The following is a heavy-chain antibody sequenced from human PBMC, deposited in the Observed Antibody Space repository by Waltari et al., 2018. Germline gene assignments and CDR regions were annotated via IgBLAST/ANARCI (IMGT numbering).Heavy chain of an antibody. CDR1: GFPVSSPY. Sequence: EVQLVESGGGLIQAGGSLRLSCAASGFPVSSPYMAWVRQAPGKGRESVAISYSQGTTSDADSVKGRFTISRDNSKNKLFLQMSRVRFDDTAMYYCTTRVAISGVPGMPDYWGQGTLVTVSS. CDR2: SYSQGTT. V-gene: IGHV3-53*01. J-gene: IGHJ4*02. CDR3: TTRVAISGVPGMPDY. D-gene: IGHD2-15*01.